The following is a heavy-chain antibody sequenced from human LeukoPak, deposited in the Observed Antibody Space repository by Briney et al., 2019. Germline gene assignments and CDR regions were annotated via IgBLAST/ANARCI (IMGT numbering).Heavy chain of an antibody. Sequence: GGSLRLSCAASGFTFSDYYMSWIRQAPGKGLEWVSYISSSSSYTNYADSVKGRFTISRDNAKNSLYLQMNSLRAEDTAVYYCARECYDISNVYYYGMDVWGQGTTVTVSS. CDR3: ARECYDISNVYYYGMDV. D-gene: IGHD3-9*01. V-gene: IGHV3-11*06. CDR2: ISSSSSYT. CDR1: GFTFSDYY. J-gene: IGHJ6*02.